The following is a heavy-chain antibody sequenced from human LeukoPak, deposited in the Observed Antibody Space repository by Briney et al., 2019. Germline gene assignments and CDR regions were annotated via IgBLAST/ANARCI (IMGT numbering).Heavy chain of an antibody. V-gene: IGHV3-11*01. Sequence: PGGSLRLSCAASGFTFSDYYMSWIRQAPGKGLEWVSYISSSGSTIYYADSVKGRFTISRDNAKKSLYLQMNSLRAEDTAVYYCARDPLVDYYDRSGYYPDYWGQGTLVTVSS. CDR1: GFTFSDYY. J-gene: IGHJ4*02. D-gene: IGHD3-22*01. CDR2: ISSSGSTI. CDR3: ARDPLVDYYDRSGYYPDY.